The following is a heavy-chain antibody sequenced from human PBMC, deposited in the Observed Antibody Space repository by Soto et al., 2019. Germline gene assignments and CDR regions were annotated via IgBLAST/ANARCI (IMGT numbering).Heavy chain of an antibody. CDR2: TNTDGSST. Sequence: EVQLVESGGGLVQPGGSLRLSCAASGFTFSTYWMHWVRQAPGKGLVWVSRTNTDGSSTTYADSVEGRFTISRDNAKNTLYLQMNSLSAEDTAVYYCARGTRVIPAESDFDYWGQGTLVTVSS. J-gene: IGHJ4*02. CDR3: ARGTRVIPAESDFDY. D-gene: IGHD2-2*01. V-gene: IGHV3-74*01. CDR1: GFTFSTYW.